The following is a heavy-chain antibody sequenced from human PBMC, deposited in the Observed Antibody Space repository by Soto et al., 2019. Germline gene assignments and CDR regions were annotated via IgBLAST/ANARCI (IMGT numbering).Heavy chain of an antibody. CDR3: ARSINYGGNFRFDY. CDR1: GFTFSSYW. CDR2: IKQDGSEK. V-gene: IGHV3-7*05. J-gene: IGHJ4*02. Sequence: EVELVESGGGLAQPGGSLRLSCAASGFTFSSYWMSWVRQAPGKGLEWVANIKQDGSEKYYVDSVKGRFTISRDNAKNSLYLQMNSLRAEDTAVYYCARSINYGGNFRFDYWGQGTLVTVSS. D-gene: IGHD4-17*01.